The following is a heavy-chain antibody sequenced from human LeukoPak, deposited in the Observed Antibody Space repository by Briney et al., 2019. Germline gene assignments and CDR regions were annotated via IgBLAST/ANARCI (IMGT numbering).Heavy chain of an antibody. CDR1: GFTFSSYA. J-gene: IGHJ5*02. V-gene: IGHV3-23*01. CDR2: ISGSGGST. D-gene: IGHD6-13*01. CDR3: AKDSVPYGSSWYLAGGNWFDP. Sequence: GGSLRLSCAASGFTFSSYAMSWVRQAPGKGLEWVSAISGSGGSTYYADSVKGRFTISRGNSKNTLYLQMNSLRAEDTAEYYCAKDSVPYGSSWYLAGGNWFDPWGQGTLVTVSS.